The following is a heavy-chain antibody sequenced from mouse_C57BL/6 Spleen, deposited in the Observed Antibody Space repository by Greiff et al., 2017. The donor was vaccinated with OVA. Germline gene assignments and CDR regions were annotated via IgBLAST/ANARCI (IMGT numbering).Heavy chain of an antibody. V-gene: IGHV1-26*01. Sequence: EVQLQQSGPELVKPGASVKISCKASGYTFTDYYMNWVKQSHGKSLEWIGDINPNNGGTSYNQKFKGKATLTVDKSSRTAYMELRSLTSEDSAVYYCARDWNFDYWGQGTTLTVSS. D-gene: IGHD4-1*01. CDR1: GYTFTDYY. CDR2: INPNNGGT. CDR3: ARDWNFDY. J-gene: IGHJ2*01.